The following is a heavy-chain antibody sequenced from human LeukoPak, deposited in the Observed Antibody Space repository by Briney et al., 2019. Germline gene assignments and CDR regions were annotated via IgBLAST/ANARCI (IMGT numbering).Heavy chain of an antibody. V-gene: IGHV3-49*04. CDR1: GFTFGDYA. Sequence: GGSLRLSCTASGFTFGDYAMSWVRQAPGKGLEWVGFIRSKPYGGTTDYAASVKGRFTISRDDSKSIAYLQMNSLKTEDTAVYYCTRDGEYYDSSGYYLWDYWGQGTLVTVSS. CDR3: TRDGEYYDSSGYYLWDY. J-gene: IGHJ4*02. CDR2: IRSKPYGGTT. D-gene: IGHD3-22*01.